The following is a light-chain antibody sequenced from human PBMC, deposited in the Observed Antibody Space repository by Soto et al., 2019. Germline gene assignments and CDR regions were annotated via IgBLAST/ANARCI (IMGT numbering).Light chain of an antibody. CDR3: CSYAGSSTP. CDR2: EGS. V-gene: IGLV2-23*01. CDR1: SSDVGSYNL. J-gene: IGLJ2*01. Sequence: QSALTQPASVSGSPGQSITISCTGTSSDVGSYNLVSWYQQHPGKAPKLMIYEGSKRPSGVSNRFSGSKSGNTASLTISGLQAEDEADYYCCSYAGSSTPFGGGTKLTDL.